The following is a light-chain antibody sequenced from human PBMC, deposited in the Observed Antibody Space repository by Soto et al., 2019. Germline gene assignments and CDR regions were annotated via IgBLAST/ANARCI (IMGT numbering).Light chain of an antibody. CDR2: GAS. J-gene: IGKJ1*01. CDR1: QSVRID. V-gene: IGKV3-15*01. CDR3: QQYNKWPLT. Sequence: EIVMTQSPDTLYVSPGEGATLSCRASQSVRIDLAWYQQTPGQAPRLLIYGASTRATGIPVRFSGSASGTEFTLTIRSLQSEDFTVYYCQQYNKWPLTFGQGTKVDIK.